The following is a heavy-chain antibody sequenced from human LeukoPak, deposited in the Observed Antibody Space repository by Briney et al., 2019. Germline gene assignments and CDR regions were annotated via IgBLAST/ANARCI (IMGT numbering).Heavy chain of an antibody. Sequence: SVKVSCKASGGTLSSYAISWVRQAPGQGLEWMGRIIPIFGTANYAQKFQGRGMITTDESTSTAYMELSSLRSEDTAVYYCAREELHIGDTAMVLNDYWGQGTLVTVSS. J-gene: IGHJ4*02. D-gene: IGHD5-18*01. CDR2: IIPIFGTA. CDR1: GGTLSSYA. CDR3: AREELHIGDTAMVLNDY. V-gene: IGHV1-69*05.